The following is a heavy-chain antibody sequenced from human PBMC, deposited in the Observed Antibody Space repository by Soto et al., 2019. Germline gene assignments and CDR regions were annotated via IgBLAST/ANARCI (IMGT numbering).Heavy chain of an antibody. D-gene: IGHD2-21*02. Sequence: EVQLVESGGGLVKPGGSLRLSCAASGFTFSSYSMNWVRQAPGKGLEWVSSISSSSSYIYYADSVKGRFTISRDNAKNSLYLQMNSLGAEDTAVYYCARAYCGGDCYSYYFDYWGQGTLVTVSS. CDR2: ISSSSSYI. CDR1: GFTFSSYS. J-gene: IGHJ4*02. V-gene: IGHV3-21*01. CDR3: ARAYCGGDCYSYYFDY.